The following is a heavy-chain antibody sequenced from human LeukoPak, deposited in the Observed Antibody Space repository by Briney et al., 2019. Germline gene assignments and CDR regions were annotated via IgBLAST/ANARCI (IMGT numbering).Heavy chain of an antibody. D-gene: IGHD2-2*01. J-gene: IGHJ5*02. CDR1: GFTFSSYW. V-gene: IGHV3-7*01. Sequence: GGSLRLSCAASGFTFSSYWMTWVRQAPGKGPEWVANIKQDGSEKYYVDSVKGRFTISRDNAKNSLYLQMNSLRAEDTAMYYCARGLYCSSTSCNWFDPWGQGTLVTVSS. CDR2: IKQDGSEK. CDR3: ARGLYCSSTSCNWFDP.